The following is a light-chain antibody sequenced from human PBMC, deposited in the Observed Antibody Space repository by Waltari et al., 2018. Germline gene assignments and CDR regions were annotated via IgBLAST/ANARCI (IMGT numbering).Light chain of an antibody. Sequence: IVMTQSPDSLAVSLGERATVNCKSSQSVLYSSTNKNYLAWYQQRPGQPPKLLIYWASTRESGVPDRFSGSGSGTDFTLTISSLQAEDVAVYYCHQYSSTPWTFGQGTKVEIK. V-gene: IGKV4-1*01. J-gene: IGKJ1*01. CDR1: QSVLYSSTNKNY. CDR2: WAS. CDR3: HQYSSTPWT.